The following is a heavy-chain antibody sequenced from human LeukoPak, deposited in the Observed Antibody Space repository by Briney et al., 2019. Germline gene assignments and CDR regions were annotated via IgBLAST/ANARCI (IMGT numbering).Heavy chain of an antibody. D-gene: IGHD3-22*01. CDR3: AAYYYDSSGYFDY. J-gene: IGHJ4*02. Sequence: PSETLSLTCAVYGGSFSGYYWSWIRQPPGKGLEWIGEINHSGSTNYNPPLKSRVTISVDTSKNQFSLKLSSVTAADTAVYYCAAYYYDSSGYFDYWGQGTLVTVSS. CDR1: GGSFSGYY. CDR2: INHSGST. V-gene: IGHV4-34*01.